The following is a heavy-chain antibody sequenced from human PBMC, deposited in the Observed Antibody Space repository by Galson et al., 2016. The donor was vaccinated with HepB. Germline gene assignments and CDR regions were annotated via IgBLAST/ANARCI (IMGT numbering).Heavy chain of an antibody. CDR3: ARDPRYSGYDLNDAFDM. CDR2: IWYDGSNK. V-gene: IGHV3-33*01. Sequence: GLEWVAVIWYDGSNKYYADSVKGRFTISRENSKNTLYLQMNSLRAEDTAVYYCARDPRYSGYDLNDAFDMWGQGTMVTVSS. J-gene: IGHJ3*02. D-gene: IGHD5-12*01.